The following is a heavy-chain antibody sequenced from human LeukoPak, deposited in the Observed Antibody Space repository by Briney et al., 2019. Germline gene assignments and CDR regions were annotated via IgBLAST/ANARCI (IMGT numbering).Heavy chain of an antibody. CDR1: GFTFSSYW. V-gene: IGHV3-7*01. CDR3: AYRGITAFDY. CDR2: IKQDGGEM. J-gene: IGHJ4*02. D-gene: IGHD1-26*01. Sequence: GGSLRLSCAASGFTFSSYWMSWVRQAPGKGLEWVANIKQDGGEMYYLDSVKGRFTISRDNAKNSLYLQMNSLRAEDTAVYYCAYRGITAFDYWGQGTLVTVSS.